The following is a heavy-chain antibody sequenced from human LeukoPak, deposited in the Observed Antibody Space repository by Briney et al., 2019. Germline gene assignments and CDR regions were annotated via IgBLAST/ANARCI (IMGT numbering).Heavy chain of an antibody. J-gene: IGHJ4*02. CDR2: ICFDGSNE. CDR1: GFTFGSYA. CDR3: ARRRSGWHWGDY. V-gene: IGHV3-33*01. Sequence: GRSLRLSCAPSGFTFGSYAMHWVREAPDRGLEWVAVICFDGSNERYADSVKGRFTISRDDSKSTLYLQMNSLRPDDTAVYYCARRRSGWHWGDYWGQGTLVTVSS. D-gene: IGHD6-19*01.